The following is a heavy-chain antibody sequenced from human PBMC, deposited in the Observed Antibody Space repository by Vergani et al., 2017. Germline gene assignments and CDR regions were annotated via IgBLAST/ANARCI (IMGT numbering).Heavy chain of an antibody. V-gene: IGHV4-30-4*08. CDR2: IYYSGST. D-gene: IGHD2-15*01. Sequence: QVQLQESGPGLVKPSQTLSLTCTVSGGPISSGDYYWSWIRQPPGKGLEWIGYIYYSGSTYYNPSLKSRVTISVDTSKNQFSLKLSSVTAADTAVYYCARVTPIGYCSGGSCYVFDYWGQGTLVTVSS. J-gene: IGHJ4*02. CDR1: GGPISSGDYY. CDR3: ARVTPIGYCSGGSCYVFDY.